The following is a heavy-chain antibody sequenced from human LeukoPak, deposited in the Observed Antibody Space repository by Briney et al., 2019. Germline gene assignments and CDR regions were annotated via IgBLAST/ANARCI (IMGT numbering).Heavy chain of an antibody. CDR1: GGSISSYY. CDR2: IYYSGST. D-gene: IGHD6-13*01. CDR3: ARGFIGSSSWYIP. Sequence: SETLSLTCTVSGGSISSYYWSWIRQPPGKGLEWIGYIYYSGSTNYNPSLKSRVTISVDTSKNQFSLKLSSVTAADTAVYYCARGFIGSSSWYIPWGQGTLVTVSS. V-gene: IGHV4-59*01. J-gene: IGHJ5*02.